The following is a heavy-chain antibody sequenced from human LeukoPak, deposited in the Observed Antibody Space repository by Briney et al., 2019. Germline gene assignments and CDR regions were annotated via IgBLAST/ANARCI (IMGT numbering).Heavy chain of an antibody. CDR3: AKCILTGYYKGYMDV. CDR1: GFTFSSYA. V-gene: IGHV3-23*01. Sequence: GGSLRLSCAASGFTFSSYAMSWVRQAPGRGLEWVSAISGSGGSTYYADSVKGRFTISRDNSKNTLYLQMNSLRAEDTAVYYCAKCILTGYYKGYMDVWGKGTTVTISS. J-gene: IGHJ6*03. D-gene: IGHD3-9*01. CDR2: ISGSGGST.